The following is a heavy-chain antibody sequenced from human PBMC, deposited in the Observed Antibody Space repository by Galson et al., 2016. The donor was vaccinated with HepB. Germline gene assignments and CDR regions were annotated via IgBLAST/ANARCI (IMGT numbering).Heavy chain of an antibody. V-gene: IGHV3-74*01. Sequence: SLRLSCAASGFTFSTYWMHWVRQAPGKGPLWVSGISGDGSRTTCADSVKGRFTISRDNVKNTLYLQMNSLRAEDMALYYCVREFDYWGQGTLVTVSS. CDR3: VREFDY. J-gene: IGHJ4*02. CDR1: GFTFSTYW. CDR2: ISGDGSRT.